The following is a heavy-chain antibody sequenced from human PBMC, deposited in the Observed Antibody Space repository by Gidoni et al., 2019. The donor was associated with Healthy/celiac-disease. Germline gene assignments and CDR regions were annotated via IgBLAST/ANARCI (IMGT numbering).Heavy chain of an antibody. J-gene: IGHJ4*02. CDR1: GGSISSYY. D-gene: IGHD5-12*01. CDR3: ARDLRDGYNF. Sequence: QVQLQESGPGLVKPSETLSPTCTVSGGSISSYYWSWIRQPPGKGLEWIGYIYYSGSTNYNPSLKSRVTISVDTSKNQFSLKLSSVTAADTAVYYCARDLRDGYNFWGQGTLVTVSS. CDR2: IYYSGST. V-gene: IGHV4-59*01.